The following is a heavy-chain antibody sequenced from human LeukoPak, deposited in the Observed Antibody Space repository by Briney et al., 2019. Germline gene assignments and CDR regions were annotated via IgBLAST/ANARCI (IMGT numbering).Heavy chain of an antibody. J-gene: IGHJ6*03. CDR3: ARDAQWLVPEGYYYYMDV. D-gene: IGHD6-19*01. CDR1: GVTFSRYN. Sequence: GGSLRLSCAGSGVTFSRYNMNWFRQAPGKGLERVSSINSSSRHIFYADSVKGRFTISRDNAKNSLFLQMNSLRAEDTAVYYCARDAQWLVPEGYYYYMDVWGKGTTVTVS. V-gene: IGHV3-21*01. CDR2: INSSSRHI.